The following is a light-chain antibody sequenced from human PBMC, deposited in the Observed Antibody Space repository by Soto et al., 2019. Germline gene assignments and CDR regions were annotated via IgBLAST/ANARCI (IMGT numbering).Light chain of an antibody. CDR3: TQGLQTPLT. V-gene: IGKV2-28*01. Sequence: DIVMTQSPLSLPVTPGEPASISCRSSQSLLHSNGYNYLDWYLQKPWQSPQLLIYLGSNRASGVPDRFSGSGSGTDFTLKISRVEAEDVGVYYCTQGLQTPLTFGGGTKVEIK. CDR1: QSLLHSNGYNY. J-gene: IGKJ4*01. CDR2: LGS.